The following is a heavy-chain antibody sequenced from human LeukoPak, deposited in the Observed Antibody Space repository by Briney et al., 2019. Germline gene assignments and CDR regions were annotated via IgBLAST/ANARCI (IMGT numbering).Heavy chain of an antibody. D-gene: IGHD3-3*01. CDR2: IYSGGST. J-gene: IGHJ6*03. Sequence: QPGGSLRLSCAASGFTVSSNYMSWVRQAPGKGLEWVSVIYSGGSTYYADSVKGRFTISRDNSKNTLYLQMNSLRAEDTAVYYCARDALVRFLEWLSPLIYMDVWGKGTTVTVSS. V-gene: IGHV3-66*01. CDR1: GFTVSSNY. CDR3: ARDALVRFLEWLSPLIYMDV.